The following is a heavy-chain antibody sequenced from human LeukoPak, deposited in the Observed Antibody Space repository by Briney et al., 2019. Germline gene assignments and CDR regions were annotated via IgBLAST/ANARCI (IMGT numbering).Heavy chain of an antibody. CDR3: ASRTNDAFDI. Sequence: SETLSLTCAVYGGSFSDYYWSWIRQPPGEGLEWIAEINHSGSTNHNPSLKSRVTISVDTSKNQFSLKVNSVTAADTAVYHCASRTNDAFDIWGQGTMVTVSS. V-gene: IGHV4-34*01. D-gene: IGHD3-3*01. J-gene: IGHJ3*02. CDR1: GGSFSDYY. CDR2: INHSGST.